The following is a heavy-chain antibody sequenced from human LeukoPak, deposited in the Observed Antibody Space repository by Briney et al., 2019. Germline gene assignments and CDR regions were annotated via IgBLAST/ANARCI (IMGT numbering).Heavy chain of an antibody. CDR1: GGSISSSSYY. J-gene: IGHJ4*02. V-gene: IGHV4-39*07. Sequence: SETLSLTCTVSGGSISSSSYYWGWIRQPPGKGLEWIGSIYYSGSTYYNPSLKSRVTISVDTSKNQFSLKLSSVTAADTAVYYCARAYDSSGYWVYYFDYRGQGTLVTVSS. CDR3: ARAYDSSGYWVYYFDY. D-gene: IGHD3-22*01. CDR2: IYYSGST.